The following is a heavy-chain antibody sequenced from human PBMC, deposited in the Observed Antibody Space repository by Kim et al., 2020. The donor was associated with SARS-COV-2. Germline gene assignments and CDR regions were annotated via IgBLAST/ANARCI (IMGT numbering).Heavy chain of an antibody. V-gene: IGHV4-31*02. CDR3: ARALVDWASFDY. J-gene: IGHJ4*02. Sequence: YSNPSRKSRVTISVDPSKNQFSLKLSSVTAADTAVYYCARALVDWASFDYWGQGTLVTVSS. D-gene: IGHD2-2*01.